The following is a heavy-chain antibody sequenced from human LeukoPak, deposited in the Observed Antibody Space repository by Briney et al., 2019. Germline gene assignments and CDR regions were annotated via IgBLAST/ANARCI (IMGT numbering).Heavy chain of an antibody. Sequence: SERMSLTCIVSGGSISSYYWSWIRQPAGGGLEWIGYTYTSGSTNYHPSLKSRATISVATSKNQFSRKRSSVAAAAPPGYYFAGRGGVVTGTKLVYWFDPWGQGTLVTVSS. J-gene: IGHJ5*02. D-gene: IGHD1-20*01. CDR1: GGSISSYY. V-gene: IGHV4-4*09. CDR3: AGRGGVVTGTKLVYWFDP. CDR2: TYTSGST.